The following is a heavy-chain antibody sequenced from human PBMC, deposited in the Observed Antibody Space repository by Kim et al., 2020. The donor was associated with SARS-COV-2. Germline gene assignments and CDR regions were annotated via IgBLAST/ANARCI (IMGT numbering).Heavy chain of an antibody. CDR2: VYTTGSI. CDR3: ARSSSGWAYLFDY. CDR1: GITVSDNY. J-gene: IGHJ4*02. V-gene: IGHV3-66*01. Sequence: GGSLRLSCAASGITVSDNYMSWVRQAPGKGLEWVSVVYTTGSIYYADSVKGRFTISRDNSKNTLYLQMNSLRAEDTAMYYWARSSSGWAYLFDYWGQGTL. D-gene: IGHD6-19*01.